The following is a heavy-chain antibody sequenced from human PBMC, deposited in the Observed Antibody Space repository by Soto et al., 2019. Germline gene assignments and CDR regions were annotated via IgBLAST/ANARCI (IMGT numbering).Heavy chain of an antibody. CDR3: AKDQARAASHGID. J-gene: IGHJ3*01. CDR1: GFTFNNYG. CDR2: ISNDGSDK. Sequence: QVQLVESGGGVVQPGRSLRLSCAASGFTFNNYGIHWARQAPGKGLEWVAAISNDGSDKYYADSVKGRLTISRDNSKNTVFLQMSNLRAEDTAVYYCAKDQARAASHGIDWGQGTMVTVSS. D-gene: IGHD6-13*01. V-gene: IGHV3-30*18.